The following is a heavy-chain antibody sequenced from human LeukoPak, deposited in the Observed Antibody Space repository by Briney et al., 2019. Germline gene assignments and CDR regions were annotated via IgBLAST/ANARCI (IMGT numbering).Heavy chain of an antibody. CDR1: GFTFSSYA. CDR3: ARDGSGSYFSFGY. V-gene: IGHV3-23*01. Sequence: GGSLRLSCAASGFTFSSYAMSWVRQAPGKGLEWVSAISGSGGSTYYADSVKGRFTISRDNSKNTLYLQMNSLRAEDTAVYYCARDGSGSYFSFGYWGQGTLVTVSS. CDR2: ISGSGGST. J-gene: IGHJ4*02. D-gene: IGHD1-26*01.